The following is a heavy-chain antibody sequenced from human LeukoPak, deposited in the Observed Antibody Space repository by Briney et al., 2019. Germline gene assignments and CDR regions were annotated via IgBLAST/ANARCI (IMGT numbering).Heavy chain of an antibody. V-gene: IGHV3-53*01. CDR3: ATVRGDYARGMHGMDV. CDR1: GFSVSSRY. J-gene: IGHJ6*04. CDR2: IYSDGSI. Sequence: GGSLRLSCAVSGFSVSSRYMSWVRGAPGQGLEWVSEIYSDGSIFYAASVTGRFTIPRDDSKNTLNFHMNSLRVEDTAVYHCATVRGDYARGMHGMDVWGKGTTVTVSS. D-gene: IGHD4-17*01.